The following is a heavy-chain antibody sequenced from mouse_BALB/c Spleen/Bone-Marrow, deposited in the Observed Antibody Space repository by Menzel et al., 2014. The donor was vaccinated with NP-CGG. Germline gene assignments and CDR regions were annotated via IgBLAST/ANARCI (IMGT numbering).Heavy chain of an antibody. Sequence: VESGGGLVQPGGSRKLSCAASGFTFSSFGMHWVRQAPEKELEWVAYISSGSSTIYYADTVKGRFTISRDNPKNXLFLEMTSLRSEDTAKYYCARRYRYDYFDYWGQGTTLTVSS. CDR1: GFTFSSFG. V-gene: IGHV5-17*02. D-gene: IGHD2-14*01. J-gene: IGHJ2*01. CDR3: ARRYRYDYFDY. CDR2: ISSGSSTI.